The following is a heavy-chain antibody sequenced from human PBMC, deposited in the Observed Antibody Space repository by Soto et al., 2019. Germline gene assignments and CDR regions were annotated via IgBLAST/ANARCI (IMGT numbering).Heavy chain of an antibody. D-gene: IGHD3-9*01. J-gene: IGHJ2*01. Sequence: QVQLQQWGAGPLRPLETLSLTCGVSGGSFSGYYWAWIRQSPGKGLEWIGEINDRESINYNPSLKRRVSISVDTSKNHSSLNLRSVAAADTAVYYCARESHDILTGPPWVWYFDLWGRGTLVPVSS. V-gene: IGHV4-34*01. CDR2: INDRESI. CDR3: ARESHDILTGPPWVWYFDL. CDR1: GGSFSGYY.